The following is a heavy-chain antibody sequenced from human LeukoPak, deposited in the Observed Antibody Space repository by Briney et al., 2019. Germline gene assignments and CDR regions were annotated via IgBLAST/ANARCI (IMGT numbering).Heavy chain of an antibody. V-gene: IGHV1-2*06. CDR3: PRYCSGGSCYPREFDY. CDR2: INPNSGGT. CDR1: GYTFTGYY. J-gene: IGHJ4*02. Sequence: GASVKVSCKASGYTFTGYYMHWVRQAPGQGLEWMGRINPNSGGTNYAQKFQGRVTMTRDTSISTAYMELSRLRSDDTALYYCPRYCSGGSCYPREFDYGGQGTLVTVSS. D-gene: IGHD2-15*01.